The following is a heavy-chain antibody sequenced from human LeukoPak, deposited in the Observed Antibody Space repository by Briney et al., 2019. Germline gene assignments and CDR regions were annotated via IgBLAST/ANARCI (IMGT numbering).Heavy chain of an antibody. CDR2: ISYDGSNK. D-gene: IGHD3-22*01. CDR1: GFTFSSYG. V-gene: IGHV3-30*18. Sequence: GRSLRLSCAASGFTFSSYGMHWVRQAPGKGLEGVAVISYDGSNKYYADSVKGRFTISRDNSKNTLYLQMNSLRAEDTAVYYCAKGAWPYYYDSSGYDYWGQGTPVTVSS. CDR3: AKGAWPYYYDSSGYDY. J-gene: IGHJ4*02.